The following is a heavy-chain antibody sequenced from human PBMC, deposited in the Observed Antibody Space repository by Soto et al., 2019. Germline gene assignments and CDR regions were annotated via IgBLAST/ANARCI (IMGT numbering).Heavy chain of an antibody. CDR2: ISAYNYNT. J-gene: IGHJ4*02. CDR3: ARRTGVFRLVLDF. D-gene: IGHD3-16*01. Sequence: WGRQGPGHGLEWMGRISAYNYNTHYAQNFEGRVTMTTDTSTSTAYMELRSLRSDDTAIFSCARRTGVFRLVLDFCGQGTQVTVSS. V-gene: IGHV1-18*01.